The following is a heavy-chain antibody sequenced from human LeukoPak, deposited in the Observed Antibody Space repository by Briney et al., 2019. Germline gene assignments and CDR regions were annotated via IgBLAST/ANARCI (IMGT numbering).Heavy chain of an antibody. CDR2: IQYDAINI. V-gene: IGHV3-30*02. CDR1: GIPFTRSG. CDR3: AREAGTAVIGRFDP. Sequence: GGSLRLSCAASGIPFTRSGMHWVRQAPGKGLEWVAFIQYDAINIKYGDSVKGRFTISRDNSKNTLYLQMNSLTTEDTAVYYCAREAGTAVIGRFDPWGQGTLVTVSS. D-gene: IGHD1/OR15-1a*01. J-gene: IGHJ5*02.